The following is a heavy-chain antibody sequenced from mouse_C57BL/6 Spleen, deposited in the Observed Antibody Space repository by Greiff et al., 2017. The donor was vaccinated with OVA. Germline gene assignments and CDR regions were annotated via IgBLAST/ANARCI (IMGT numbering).Heavy chain of an antibody. CDR2: ISDGGSYT. J-gene: IGHJ2*01. D-gene: IGHD2-2*01. Sequence: EVHLVESGGGLVKPGGSLKLSCAASGFTFSSYAMSWVRQTPEKRLEWVATISDGGSYTYYPSNVKGRFTISRDNAKNNLYLQMSHLKSEDTAMYYCARERTMVTHYFDYWGQGTTLTVSS. CDR1: GFTFSSYA. CDR3: ARERTMVTHYFDY. V-gene: IGHV5-4*01.